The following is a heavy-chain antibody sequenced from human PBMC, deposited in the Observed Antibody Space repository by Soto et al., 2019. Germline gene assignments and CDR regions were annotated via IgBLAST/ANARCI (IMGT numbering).Heavy chain of an antibody. Sequence: QVQLQESGPGLVKPSGTLSLTCTVSGGSMTSSNWWNWVRQSPGKGLGWIGEAHHSGRTNYNPSLKSRSTISVDKSKNHFSRKLSSVTAADTAVYYCARSEATGLDHWGQGTLVTVSS. V-gene: IGHV4-4*02. CDR2: AHHSGRT. CDR1: GGSMTSSNW. J-gene: IGHJ4*02. D-gene: IGHD1-26*01. CDR3: ARSEATGLDH.